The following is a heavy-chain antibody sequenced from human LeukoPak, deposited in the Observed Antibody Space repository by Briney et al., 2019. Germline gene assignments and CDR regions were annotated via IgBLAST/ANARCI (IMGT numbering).Heavy chain of an antibody. Sequence: GGSLRLSCVASGYTFSHYWMSWVRQTPGKGLEWVANIKQDGSEKYYVDSVKGRFTISRDNAKNSLYLQMSSLRVEDTAVYYCARDGGSSVGYFDYWGRGTLVTVSS. CDR2: IKQDGSEK. V-gene: IGHV3-7*01. J-gene: IGHJ4*02. CDR1: GYTFSHYW. CDR3: ARDGGSSVGYFDY. D-gene: IGHD1-26*01.